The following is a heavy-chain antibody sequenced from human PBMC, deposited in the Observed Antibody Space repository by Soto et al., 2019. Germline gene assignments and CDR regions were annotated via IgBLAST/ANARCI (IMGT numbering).Heavy chain of an antibody. CDR3: ARGFGGGSVEWFDP. J-gene: IGHJ5*02. D-gene: IGHD3-10*01. Sequence: QVQLVQSGAEVKKPGASVKVSCKASGYTLNTYGLIWVRLAPGQGLEWMGWISAFNGNTKYAQKFQGRVTMTTDTSTNTAYMEWRDLTSDDTAVYYCARGFGGGSVEWFDPWGQGTLVTVSS. CDR2: ISAFNGNT. CDR1: GYTLNTYG. V-gene: IGHV1-18*01.